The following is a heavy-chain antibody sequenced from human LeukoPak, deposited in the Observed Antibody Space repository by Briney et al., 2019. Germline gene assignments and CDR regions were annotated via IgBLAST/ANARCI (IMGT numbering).Heavy chain of an antibody. CDR2: IYYSGST. D-gene: IGHD3-22*01. CDR1: GGSISSYY. Sequence: SETLSLTCTVSGGSISSYYWSWIRQPPGKGLEWIGYIYYSGSTNYNPSLKSRVTISVDTSKNQFSLKLSSVTAADTAVYYCARGHYYDSSGYYFLFDYWGQGTLVTVSS. J-gene: IGHJ4*02. CDR3: ARGHYYDSSGYYFLFDY. V-gene: IGHV4-59*12.